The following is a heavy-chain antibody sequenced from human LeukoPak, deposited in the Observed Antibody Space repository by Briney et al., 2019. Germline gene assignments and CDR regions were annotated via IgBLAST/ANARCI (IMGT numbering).Heavy chain of an antibody. CDR3: ARDPRGYSFGYFDL. CDR2: ISGSGGST. CDR1: GFTFSSYA. J-gene: IGHJ2*01. D-gene: IGHD5-18*01. Sequence: PGGSLRLSCAASGFTFSSYAMSWVRQAPGKGLEWVSAISGSGGSTYYPGSVKGRFTISRENAKNSLYLQMNSLRAGDTAVYYCARDPRGYSFGYFDLWGRGTLVTVSS. V-gene: IGHV3-23*01.